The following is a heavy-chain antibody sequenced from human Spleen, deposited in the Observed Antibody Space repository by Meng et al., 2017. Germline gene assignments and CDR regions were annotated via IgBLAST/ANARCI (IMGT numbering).Heavy chain of an antibody. CDR1: GCYFSNAW. CDR3: TWDDKAVSDY. Sequence: LVESVGGLVQRGGSLSSSCAASGCYFSNAWMSWVRQAPGKGLEWVGRIKSNTDGGTAEYAAPVTGRFTISRDDSKSTLYLQMSGLRIDDTGVYYCTWDDKAVSDYWGQGTLVTVSS. CDR2: IKSNTDGGTA. J-gene: IGHJ4*02. D-gene: IGHD1-26*01. V-gene: IGHV3-15*01.